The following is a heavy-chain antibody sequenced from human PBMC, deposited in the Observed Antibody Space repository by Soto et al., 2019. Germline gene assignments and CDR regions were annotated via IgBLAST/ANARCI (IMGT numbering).Heavy chain of an antibody. V-gene: IGHV1-2*04. CDR3: ARKKRNHGAGSSDGMDV. CDR2: INPNSGGT. CDR1: GYTFTGYY. Sequence: ASVKVSCKASGYTFTGYYMHWVRQAPGQGLEWMGWINPNSGGTNYAQKFQGWVTMTRDTSISTAYMELSRLRSDDTAVYYCARKKRNHGAGSSDGMDVWGQGTTVTVCS. D-gene: IGHD3-10*01. J-gene: IGHJ6*02.